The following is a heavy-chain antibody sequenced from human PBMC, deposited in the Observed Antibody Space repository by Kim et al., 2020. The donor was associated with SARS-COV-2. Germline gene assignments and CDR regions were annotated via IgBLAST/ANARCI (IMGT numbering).Heavy chain of an antibody. Sequence: GGSLRLSCSASGFTFSSYAMHWVRQAPGKGLEYVSAISSNGGSTYYADSVKGRFTISRDNSKNTLYLQMSSLRAEDTAVYYCVKCPGYCSSTSCWYYFDYWGQGTLVTVSS. CDR2: ISSNGGST. CDR1: GFTFSSYA. CDR3: VKCPGYCSSTSCWYYFDY. V-gene: IGHV3-64D*09. D-gene: IGHD2-2*01. J-gene: IGHJ4*02.